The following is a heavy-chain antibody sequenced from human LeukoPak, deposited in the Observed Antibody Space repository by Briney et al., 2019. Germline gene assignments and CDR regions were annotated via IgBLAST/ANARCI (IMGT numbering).Heavy chain of an antibody. D-gene: IGHD5-12*01. CDR2: INHSGST. V-gene: IGHV4-34*01. J-gene: IGHJ4*02. Sequence: PSETLSLTCAVYGGSFSGYYWSWLRQPPGKGLEWIGEINHSGSTNYNPSLKSRVTISVDTSKNQFSLKLSSVTAADTAVYYCARGRRAPSKKVATNSRYYFDYWGQGTLVTVSS. CDR1: GGSFSGYY. CDR3: ARGRRAPSKKVATNSRYYFDY.